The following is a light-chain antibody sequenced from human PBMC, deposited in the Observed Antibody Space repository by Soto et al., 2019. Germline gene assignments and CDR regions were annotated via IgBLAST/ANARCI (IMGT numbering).Light chain of an antibody. CDR3: QQADSFPIT. V-gene: IGKV1-12*01. Sequence: DIQMTQSPSSVSASVGDRVTISCRASEDISSRLAWYQQKPGNAPKLLIYAAFILQSGVPSRFTGYGSGTDFTLSISSLQHEHFPTYYCQQADSFPITFGQGTRPEIK. CDR2: AAF. J-gene: IGKJ5*01. CDR1: EDISSR.